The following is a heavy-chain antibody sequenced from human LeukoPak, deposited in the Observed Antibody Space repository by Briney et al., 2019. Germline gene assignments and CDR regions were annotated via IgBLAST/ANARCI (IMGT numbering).Heavy chain of an antibody. J-gene: IGHJ5*02. CDR1: GGSISSGGYY. D-gene: IGHD3-3*01. V-gene: IGHV4-31*03. Sequence: SQTLSLTCTVSGGSISSGGYYWSWLRQHPGTGLEWIGYIYYSGSTYYNPSLKSRVTISVDTSKNQFSLKLSSVTAADTAVYYCARWRDQGWFDPWGQGTLVTVSS. CDR3: ARWRDQGWFDP. CDR2: IYYSGST.